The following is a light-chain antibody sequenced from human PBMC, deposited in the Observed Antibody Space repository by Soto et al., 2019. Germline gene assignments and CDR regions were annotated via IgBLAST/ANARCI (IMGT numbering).Light chain of an antibody. J-gene: IGKJ4*01. CDR2: GTS. Sequence: EIVLTQSPGTLSLSPGERASLSCRASQTFSSSYLAWYQQKPGQAPRLLIYGTSSRATDIPDRFSGSGSGTDFTLTISRLEPEDIATYYCQQYDNLPLTFGGGTKVEIK. CDR3: QQYDNLPLT. V-gene: IGKV3-20*01. CDR1: QTFSSSY.